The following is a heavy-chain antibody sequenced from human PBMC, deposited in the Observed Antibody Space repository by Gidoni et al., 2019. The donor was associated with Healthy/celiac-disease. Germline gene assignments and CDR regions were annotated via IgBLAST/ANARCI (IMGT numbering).Heavy chain of an antibody. J-gene: IGHJ6*02. Sequence: QVQLQQWGAGLLKPSETLSLTCAVYGGSFSGYHGSWIRQPPGKGLEWIVEINHSGSTNYNPSLKSRVTISVDTSKNQFSLKLSSVTAADTAVYYCARGRIVVVPAAMRPAYYYGMDVWGQGTTVTVSS. CDR2: INHSGST. CDR1: GGSFSGYH. D-gene: IGHD2-2*01. V-gene: IGHV4-34*01. CDR3: ARGRIVVVPAAMRPAYYYGMDV.